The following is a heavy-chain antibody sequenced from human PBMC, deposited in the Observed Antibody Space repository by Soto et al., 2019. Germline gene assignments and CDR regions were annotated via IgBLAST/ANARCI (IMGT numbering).Heavy chain of an antibody. D-gene: IGHD2-2*01. CDR3: ARAVLYCISTSCYAYYNGMDV. Sequence: PSDTLSLTCTVSGLSISSYYWSWIRQPPGKGLEWIGYIYYSGSTNYNPSLKSRVTISVDTSKNQFSLKLSSVTAADTAVYYCARAVLYCISTSCYAYYNGMDVWGQGTTVTVS. CDR1: GLSISSYY. CDR2: IYYSGST. V-gene: IGHV4-59*07. J-gene: IGHJ6*02.